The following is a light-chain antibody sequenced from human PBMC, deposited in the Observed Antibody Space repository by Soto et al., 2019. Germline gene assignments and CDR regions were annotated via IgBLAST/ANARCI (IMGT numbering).Light chain of an antibody. J-gene: IGKJ2*01. CDR3: QQSYSARPT. CDR1: QSISSY. CDR2: ASS. V-gene: IGKV1-39*01. Sequence: DIQMTQSPSSLSASAGDRVTISCRASQSISSYLNWYQQKPGKAPNLLIYASSSLHSEVPSRFSGSGSGTDFTLTIRSVQPEDFATYFCQQSYSARPTFGQGTKLEIK.